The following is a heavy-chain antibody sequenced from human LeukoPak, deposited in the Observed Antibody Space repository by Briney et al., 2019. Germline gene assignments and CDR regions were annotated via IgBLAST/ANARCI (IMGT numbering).Heavy chain of an antibody. CDR1: GFTFSSFW. CDR3: ARKAYGLGV. Sequence: GGSLRLSCAPSGFTFSSFWMSWVRQAPGKGLEWVANIKQDASEKYYVDSVKGRFTISRDNAKNSLYLQMNSLRAEDTAVYYCARKAYGLGVWGKGTTVTVSS. V-gene: IGHV3-7*03. CDR2: IKQDASEK. J-gene: IGHJ6*04.